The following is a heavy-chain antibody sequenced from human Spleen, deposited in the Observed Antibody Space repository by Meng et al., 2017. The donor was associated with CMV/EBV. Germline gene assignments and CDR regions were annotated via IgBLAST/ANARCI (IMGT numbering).Heavy chain of an antibody. CDR2: ISGSGGST. D-gene: IGHD5-12*01. CDR1: GFTFSSYD. V-gene: IGHV3-23*04. J-gene: IGHJ4*02. Sequence: VRLGGPWVGVVQPGRSLRLSCAASGFTFSSYDMSWVRPAPGKGLEWVSAISGSGGSTYYADSVKGRFTISRDNSKNTLYLQMNSLRAEDTAVYYCAKDPHMVATYVYWGQGTLVTVSS. CDR3: AKDPHMVATYVY.